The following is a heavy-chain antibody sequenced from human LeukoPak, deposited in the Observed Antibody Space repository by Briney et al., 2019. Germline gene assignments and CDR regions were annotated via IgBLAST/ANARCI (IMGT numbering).Heavy chain of an antibody. D-gene: IGHD5-18*01. CDR3: ARSLTATTPTYYYYMDV. V-gene: IGHV3-20*04. Sequence: GGSLRLSCAASGFTFDDYGMSWVRQAPGKGLEWVSGINWNGGSTGYADSVKGRFTISRDNAKNSLYMQMNSLRAEDTALYYCARSLTATTPTYYYYMDVWGKGTTVTVSS. CDR2: INWNGGST. J-gene: IGHJ6*03. CDR1: GFTFDDYG.